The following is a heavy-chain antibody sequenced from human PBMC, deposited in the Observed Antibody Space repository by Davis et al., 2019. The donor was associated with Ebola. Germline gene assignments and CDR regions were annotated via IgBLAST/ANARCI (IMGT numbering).Heavy chain of an antibody. CDR2: ISGSGGST. D-gene: IGHD5-12*01. CDR1: VITFRSYA. V-gene: IGHV3-23*01. CDR3: ARLLVATLL. J-gene: IGHJ4*02. Sequence: GESLKISCTDSVITFRSYAMTWVRQAPGKGLEWVSAISGSGGSTYYADSVKVRFTISSDNAKNSLYLQMNSLRDEDTTVYYCARLLVATLLWGQGTLVTVSS.